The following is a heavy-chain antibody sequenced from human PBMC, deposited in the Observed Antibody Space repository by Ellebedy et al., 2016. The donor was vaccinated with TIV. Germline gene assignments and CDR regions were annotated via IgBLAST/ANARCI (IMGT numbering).Heavy chain of an antibody. D-gene: IGHD4-11*01. V-gene: IGHV4-59*01. Sequence: MPSETLSLTCTVSGGSISSYYWSWIRQPPGKGLEWIGYIYYSGSTNYNPSLKSRVTISVDTSKNQFSLKLSSVTAADTAVYYCARGAVATHGFDIWGQGTMVTVSS. J-gene: IGHJ3*02. CDR3: ARGAVATHGFDI. CDR2: IYYSGST. CDR1: GGSISSYY.